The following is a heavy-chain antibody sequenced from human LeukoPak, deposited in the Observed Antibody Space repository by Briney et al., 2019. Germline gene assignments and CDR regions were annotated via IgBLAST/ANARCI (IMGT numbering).Heavy chain of an antibody. CDR2: IIPIFGTA. CDR1: GGTFSSYA. D-gene: IGHD3-3*01. J-gene: IGHJ4*02. Sequence: ASVKVSCKASGGTFSSYAISWVRQAPGQGLEWMGGIIPIFGTANYAQKFQGRVTITADKSTSTAYMELSSLRSEDTAVYYCASFGVIPDFDYWGQGTLVTVSS. V-gene: IGHV1-69*06. CDR3: ASFGVIPDFDY.